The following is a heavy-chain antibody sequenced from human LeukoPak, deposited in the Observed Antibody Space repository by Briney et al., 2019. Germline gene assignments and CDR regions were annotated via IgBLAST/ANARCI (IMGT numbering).Heavy chain of an antibody. CDR1: GGSISSYY. J-gene: IGHJ6*02. V-gene: IGHV4-59*01. CDR3: ARGAQQRIIYYGVDV. CDR2: IYYSGYT. D-gene: IGHD6-13*01. Sequence: SETLSLTCTVSGGSISSYYWSWIRRPPGKGLEWIASIYYSGYTNYNPSLKSRVTISVDTSKNQFSLKLSSVTAADTALYYCARGAQQRIIYYGVDVWGQGTTVTVSS.